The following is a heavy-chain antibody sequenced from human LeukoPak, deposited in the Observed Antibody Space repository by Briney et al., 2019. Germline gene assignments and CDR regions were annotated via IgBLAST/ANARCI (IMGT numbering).Heavy chain of an antibody. CDR2: IYDSGST. Sequence: SETLSLTCTVSGGSINSYYWNWIRQPPGKGLEWIGFIYDSGSTKYNPSLNSRVTISVDTSKNQFSLKLSSVTAADTAVYYCARGTSYSGATFLYWGQGTLVTVSP. CDR1: GGSINSYY. D-gene: IGHD1-26*01. V-gene: IGHV4-59*01. J-gene: IGHJ4*02. CDR3: ARGTSYSGATFLY.